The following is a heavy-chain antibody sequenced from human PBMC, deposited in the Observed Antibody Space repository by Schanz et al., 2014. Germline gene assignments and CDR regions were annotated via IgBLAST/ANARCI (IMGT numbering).Heavy chain of an antibody. CDR2: ISWESVNI. V-gene: IGHV3-9*01. J-gene: IGHJ4*02. CDR3: AKYGTGKGVSFEY. Sequence: EVPLVESGGCLVQPGTSLRLSCAASGFTFDDYAMHWVRQVPGKGLEWVSGISWESVNIDYGDSVKGRFTISRDNAKNSLYLQMNSLTAEDTAVYYCAKYGTGKGVSFEYWGQGTLVTVSS. D-gene: IGHD3-16*01. CDR1: GFTFDDYA.